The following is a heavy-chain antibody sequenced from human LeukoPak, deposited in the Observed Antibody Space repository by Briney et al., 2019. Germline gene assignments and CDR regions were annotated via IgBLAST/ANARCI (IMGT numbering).Heavy chain of an antibody. V-gene: IGHV3-48*01. CDR1: GFTFSSYS. CDR2: ISSSSSTI. D-gene: IGHD4-17*01. J-gene: IGHJ4*02. Sequence: GGSLRLSCAASGFTFSSYSMNWVRQAPGKGLEWVSYISSSSSTIYYADSVKGRFTISRDNAKNSLYLQMNSLRAEDTAVYYCARARDYGDYEYWGQGTLVTVSS. CDR3: ARARDYGDYEY.